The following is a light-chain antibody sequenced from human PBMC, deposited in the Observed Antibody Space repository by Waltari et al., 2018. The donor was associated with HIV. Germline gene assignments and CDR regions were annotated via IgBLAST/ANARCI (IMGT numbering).Light chain of an antibody. CDR1: KLGDKF. CDR2: EDM. V-gene: IGLV3-1*01. CDR3: QTWDISSVT. J-gene: IGLJ2*01. Sequence: SYELSQPPSVSVAPGQTATFTCSADKLGDKFVSWYKHRPGQSPEVVVYEDMKRPSGVPERFSGSKSGDTATLTINGTQVVDEAAYYCQTWDISSVTFGGGTQLTV.